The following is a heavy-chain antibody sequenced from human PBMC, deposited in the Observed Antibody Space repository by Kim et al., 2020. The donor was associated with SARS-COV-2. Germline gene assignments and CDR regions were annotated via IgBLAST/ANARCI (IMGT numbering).Heavy chain of an antibody. J-gene: IGHJ6*02. CDR3: VLSHVGTALPLRSYDYGMEV. D-gene: IGHD2-2*01. CDR2: FAWNSGAI. CDR1: RFTFDDYA. Sequence: GGSLRLSCAASRFTFDDYAVYWVRHSGRGLEWVSGFAWNSGAIGYADSVKGRFTISRDNAKNSLYLQMNSLRAEDTALYHCVLSHVGTALPLRSYDYGMEVWGQGTTVTVSS. V-gene: IGHV3-9*01.